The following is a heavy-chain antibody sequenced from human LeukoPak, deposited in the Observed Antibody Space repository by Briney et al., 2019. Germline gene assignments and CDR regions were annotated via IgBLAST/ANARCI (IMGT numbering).Heavy chain of an antibody. Sequence: PSETLSLTCTVSGGSISSSSYYWGWIRQPPGKGLEWVSSISSSSSYIYYADSVKGRFTISRDNAKNSLYLQMNSLRAEDTAVYYCARDEYCSGGSCHGHYYYYMDVWGKRTTVTISS. V-gene: IGHV3-21*01. J-gene: IGHJ6*03. CDR1: GGSISSSS. CDR2: ISSSSSYI. CDR3: ARDEYCSGGSCHGHYYYYMDV. D-gene: IGHD2-15*01.